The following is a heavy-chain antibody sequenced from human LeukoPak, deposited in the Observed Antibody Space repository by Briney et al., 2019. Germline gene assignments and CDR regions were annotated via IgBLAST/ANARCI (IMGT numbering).Heavy chain of an antibody. Sequence: PGGSLRLSCAASGFTFSSYAMSWVRKAPGKGLEWVSAISGSGGSTYYADSVKGRFTISRDNSKNTLYLQMNSLRAEDTTGYYCASKGSSSSFYYWGQGTLVAVSS. CDR2: ISGSGGST. J-gene: IGHJ4*02. V-gene: IGHV3-23*01. CDR3: ASKGSSSSFYY. D-gene: IGHD6-6*01. CDR1: GFTFSSYA.